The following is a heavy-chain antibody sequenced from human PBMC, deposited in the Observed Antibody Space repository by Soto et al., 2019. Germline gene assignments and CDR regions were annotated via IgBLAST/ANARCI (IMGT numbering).Heavy chain of an antibody. Sequence: EVQLVESGGGLVKPGGSLRLSCAASGFTFSTYSMNWVRQAPGKGLEWVSSISSSSSYIYYADSMKGRFTISRDNAKKSLYLQMNSLRGEDTAVYYCAREASGTMTTVTTRPDLWGQGTLVTVSS. CDR2: ISSSSSYI. CDR1: GFTFSTYS. V-gene: IGHV3-21*01. D-gene: IGHD4-17*01. J-gene: IGHJ5*02. CDR3: AREASGTMTTVTTRPDL.